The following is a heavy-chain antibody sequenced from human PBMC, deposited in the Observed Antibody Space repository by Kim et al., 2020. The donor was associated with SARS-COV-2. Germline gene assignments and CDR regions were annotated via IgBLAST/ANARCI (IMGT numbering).Heavy chain of an antibody. J-gene: IGHJ2*01. D-gene: IGHD3-22*01. CDR3: ARAGDYYDSSGYRIQAYVDL. CDR1: GGSISSSSYY. V-gene: IGHV4-39*07. Sequence: SETLSLTCTVSGGSISSSSYYWGWIRQPPGKGLEWIGSIYYSGSNYYNPSLKSLVTISVDTSKNQFSRKLSSVTAADTAVYYCARAGDYYDSSGYRIQAYVDLWGRGTLVTVSS. CDR2: IYYSGSN.